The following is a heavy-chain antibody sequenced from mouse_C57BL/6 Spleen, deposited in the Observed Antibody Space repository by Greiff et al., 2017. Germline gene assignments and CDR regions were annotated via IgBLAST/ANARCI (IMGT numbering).Heavy chain of an antibody. CDR1: GFTFSDYY. CDR2: ISNGGGST. Sequence: EVQLVESGGGLVQPGGSLKLSCAASGFTFSDYYMYWVRQTPEKRLEWVAYISNGGGSTYYPDTVKGRFTISRDNAKNTLYLQMSRLKSEDTAMYYCARSGAMDYWGQGTSVTVSS. V-gene: IGHV5-12*01. J-gene: IGHJ4*01. CDR3: ARSGAMDY.